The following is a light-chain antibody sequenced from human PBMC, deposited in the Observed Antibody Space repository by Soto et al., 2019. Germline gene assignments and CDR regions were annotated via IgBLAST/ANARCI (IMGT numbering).Light chain of an antibody. J-gene: IGKJ2*01. Sequence: DIQMTQSPSTLSASVGDRVTITCRASQSISSWLAWYQQKPGKAPKLLIYKASSLESGVSSRFSGSGSGTEFTLTISSLQPDHFATYYCQQYNSYSYTFGQGTKLEIK. CDR2: KAS. V-gene: IGKV1-5*03. CDR3: QQYNSYSYT. CDR1: QSISSW.